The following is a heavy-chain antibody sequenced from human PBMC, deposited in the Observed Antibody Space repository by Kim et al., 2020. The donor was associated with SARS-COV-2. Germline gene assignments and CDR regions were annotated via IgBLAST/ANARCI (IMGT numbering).Heavy chain of an antibody. Sequence: SETLSHTCAVYGGSFSGYYWSWIRQPPGKGLEWIGEINHSGSTNYNPSLKSRVTISVDTSKNQFSLKLSSVTAADTAVYYCARGGRYYGSGSYRPAYYYGRDVWGQGTTVTVSS. V-gene: IGHV4-34*01. CDR1: GGSFSGYY. J-gene: IGHJ6*02. CDR2: INHSGST. CDR3: ARGGRYYGSGSYRPAYYYGRDV. D-gene: IGHD3-10*01.